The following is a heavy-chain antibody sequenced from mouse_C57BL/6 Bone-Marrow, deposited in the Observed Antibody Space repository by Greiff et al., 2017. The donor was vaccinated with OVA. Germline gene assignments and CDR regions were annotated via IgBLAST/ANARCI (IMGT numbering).Heavy chain of an antibody. CDR1: GYTFTSYW. Sequence: VQLKQPGAELVMPGASVKLSCKASGYTFTSYWMHWVKQRPGQGLEWIGEIDPSDSYTNYNQKFKGKSTFTVDKSSSTAYMQLSSLTSEDSAVYYCATYGSESLYAMDYWGQGTSVTVSS. CDR2: IDPSDSYT. D-gene: IGHD1-1*01. J-gene: IGHJ4*01. V-gene: IGHV1-69*01. CDR3: ATYGSESLYAMDY.